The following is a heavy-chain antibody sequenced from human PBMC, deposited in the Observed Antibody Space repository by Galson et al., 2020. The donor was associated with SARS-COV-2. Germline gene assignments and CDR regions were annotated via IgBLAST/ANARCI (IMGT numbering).Heavy chain of an antibody. CDR3: ARGFRVGATTRPYYYYYYMDV. CDR2: IIPIFGTA. Sequence: SVKVSCKASGGTFSSYAISWVRQAPGQGLEWMGGIIPIFGTANYAQKFQGRVTITADESTSTAYMELSSLRSEDTAVYYWARGFRVGATTRPYYYYYYMDVWGKGTTVTVSS. V-gene: IGHV1-69*13. J-gene: IGHJ6*03. D-gene: IGHD1-26*01. CDR1: GGTFSSYA.